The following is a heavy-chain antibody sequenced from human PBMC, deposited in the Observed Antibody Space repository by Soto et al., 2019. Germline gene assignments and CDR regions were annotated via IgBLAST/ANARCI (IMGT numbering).Heavy chain of an antibody. Sequence: QLQLQESGPGLVKPSETLSLTCTVSGGSISSSSYYWGWIRQPSGKGLEWIGSIYYSGSTYYNPSLKSRVTISVDTSKNQFSLKLSSVTAADTAVYYCARHLFSSGWYLIWGQGTMVTVSS. CDR2: IYYSGST. J-gene: IGHJ3*02. V-gene: IGHV4-39*01. CDR1: GGSISSSSYY. D-gene: IGHD6-19*01. CDR3: ARHLFSSGWYLI.